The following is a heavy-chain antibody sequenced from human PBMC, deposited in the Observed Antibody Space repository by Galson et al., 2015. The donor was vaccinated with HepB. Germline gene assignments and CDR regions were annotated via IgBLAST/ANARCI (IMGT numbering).Heavy chain of an antibody. D-gene: IGHD6-13*01. Sequence: SLRLSCAASGLTFSSYGMHWVRQAPGKGPEWLALIWYDGSNKNYADSVKGRFTISRDNSKNTLYLQMNSLRAEDTAVYYCARRIAAAGFDYWGQGTLVTVSS. CDR3: ARRIAAAGFDY. CDR2: IWYDGSNK. CDR1: GLTFSSYG. V-gene: IGHV3-33*08. J-gene: IGHJ4*02.